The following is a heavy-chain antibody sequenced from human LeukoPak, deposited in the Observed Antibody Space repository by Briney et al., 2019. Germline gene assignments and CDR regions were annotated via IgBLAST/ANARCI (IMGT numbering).Heavy chain of an antibody. Sequence: GGSLRLSCAASGFLVSSNYMSWVRQAPGKGLEWVSVIYSGGTTYYADSVKGRFTVSRDNSKNTLYLQMNSLRAEDTAVYYCARGIYFDYWGRGTLVTVSS. CDR3: ARGIYFDY. CDR2: IYSGGTT. J-gene: IGHJ4*02. CDR1: GFLVSSNY. V-gene: IGHV3-53*01.